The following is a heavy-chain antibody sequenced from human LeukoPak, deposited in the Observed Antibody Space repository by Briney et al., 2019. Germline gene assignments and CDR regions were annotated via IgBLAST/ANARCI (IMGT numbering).Heavy chain of an antibody. V-gene: IGHV1-69*05. Sequence: SVKVSCKTSGGTFNNSAISWVRQAPGQGLEWMGGIIPIFGTANYAQKFQGRVTITTDESTSTAYMELSSLRSEDTAVYYCARGKYSYDHYYYYMDVWGKGTTVTVSS. CDR3: ARGKYSYDHYYYYMDV. D-gene: IGHD5-18*01. J-gene: IGHJ6*03. CDR1: GGTFNNSA. CDR2: IIPIFGTA.